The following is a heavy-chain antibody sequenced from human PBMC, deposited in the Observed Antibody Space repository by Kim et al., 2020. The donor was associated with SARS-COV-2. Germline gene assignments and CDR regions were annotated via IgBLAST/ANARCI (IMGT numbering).Heavy chain of an antibody. V-gene: IGHV1-46*01. CDR3: ARDLGTTVTYAKYYFDY. CDR1: GYTFTSYY. CDR2: INPSGGST. D-gene: IGHD4-17*01. J-gene: IGHJ4*02. Sequence: ASVKVSCKASGYTFTSYYMHWVRQAPGQGLEWMGIINPSGGSTSYAQKFQGRVTMTRDTSTSTVYMELSSLRSEDTAVYYCARDLGTTVTYAKYYFDYWGQGTLVTVSS.